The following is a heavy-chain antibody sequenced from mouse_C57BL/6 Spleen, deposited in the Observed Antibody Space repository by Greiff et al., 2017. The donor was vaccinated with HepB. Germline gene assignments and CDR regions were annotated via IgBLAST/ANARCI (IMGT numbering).Heavy chain of an antibody. V-gene: IGHV10-1*01. CDR3: VRQSSSFFMDY. CDR1: GFSFNTYA. J-gene: IGHJ4*01. CDR2: IRSKSNNYAT. D-gene: IGHD1-1*01. Sequence: EVQGVESGGGLVQPKGSLKLSCAASGFSFNTYAMNWVRQAPGKGLEWVARIRSKSNNYATYYADSVKDRFTISRDDSESMLYLQMNNLKTEDTAMYYCVRQSSSFFMDYWGQGTSVTVSS.